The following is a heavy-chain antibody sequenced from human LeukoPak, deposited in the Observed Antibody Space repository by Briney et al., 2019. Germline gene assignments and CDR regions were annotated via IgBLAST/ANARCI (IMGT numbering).Heavy chain of an antibody. CDR2: IIPIFGTA. CDR1: GGTFSSYA. CDR3: ARGIHSQDGDYLYY. D-gene: IGHD4-17*01. Sequence: SVKVSCKASGGTFSSYAISWVRQAPGQGLEWMGGIIPIFGTANYAQKFQGRVTITADESTSTAYMELSSLRSEDTAVYYCARGIHSQDGDYLYYWGQGTLVTVSS. V-gene: IGHV1-69*13. J-gene: IGHJ4*02.